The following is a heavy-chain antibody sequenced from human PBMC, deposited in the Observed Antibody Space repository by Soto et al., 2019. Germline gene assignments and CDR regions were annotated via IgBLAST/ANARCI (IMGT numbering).Heavy chain of an antibody. CDR1: AHIFTTYS. CDR2: XXSXDXXX. D-gene: IGHD1-1*01. J-gene: IGHJ4*02. V-gene: IGHV5-51*01. CDR3: AAWRYSHWFDY. Sequence: GESLKTSCKRSAHIFTTYSVCWVRLMRGKGMXWVAXXXSXDXXXRXXXXIPGQVTIRVDKSINTAYRQWSSVKASGTGFYYCAAWRYSHWFDYWGQGTLVTVSS.